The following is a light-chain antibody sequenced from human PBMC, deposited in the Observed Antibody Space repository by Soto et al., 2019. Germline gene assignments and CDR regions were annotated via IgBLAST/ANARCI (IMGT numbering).Light chain of an antibody. V-gene: IGLV1-40*01. CDR3: QSYDSSLIGSYV. J-gene: IGLJ1*01. CDR2: GNS. Sequence: QSVLTQPPSVSGAPGQRVNISCTGSSSNIGAGYDVHWYQQLPGTAPKLLIYGNSNRPSGVPDRFSGSKSDTSASLAITGLQAEDDADYYCQSYDSSLIGSYVFGTGTKVTVL. CDR1: SSNIGAGYD.